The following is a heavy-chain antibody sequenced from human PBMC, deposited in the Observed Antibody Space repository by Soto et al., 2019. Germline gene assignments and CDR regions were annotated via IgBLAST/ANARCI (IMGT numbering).Heavy chain of an antibody. CDR2: IYYSGST. J-gene: IGHJ5*02. Sequence: SETLSLTCTVSGGSVSSGSYYWSWIRQPPGKGLEWIGYIYYSGSTNYNPSLKSRVTISVDTSKNQFSLKLSSVTAADTAVYYCARAPGYCSGGSCYSRRNWFDPWGQGTLVTVSS. V-gene: IGHV4-61*01. CDR1: GGSVSSGSYY. D-gene: IGHD2-15*01. CDR3: ARAPGYCSGGSCYSRRNWFDP.